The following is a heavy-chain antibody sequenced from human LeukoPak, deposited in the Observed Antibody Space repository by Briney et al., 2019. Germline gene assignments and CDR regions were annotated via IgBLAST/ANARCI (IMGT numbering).Heavy chain of an antibody. CDR2: ISAYNGNT. V-gene: IGHV1-18*01. J-gene: IGHJ4*02. CDR3: ARVRGYYDSSGPRDY. Sequence: ASVKVSCRASGYXFTSYGMSWVRQAPGQGLEWVGWISAYNGNTNYAQKLQGRVTMTTDTSTSTAYMELRSLRSDDTAVYYCARVRGYYDSSGPRDYWGQGTLVTVSS. D-gene: IGHD3-22*01. CDR1: GYXFTSYG.